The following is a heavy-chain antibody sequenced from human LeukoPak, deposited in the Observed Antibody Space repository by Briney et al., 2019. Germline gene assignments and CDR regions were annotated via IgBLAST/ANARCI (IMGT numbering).Heavy chain of an antibody. CDR1: GFTFSSYA. D-gene: IGHD2-2*01. V-gene: IGHV3-23*01. J-gene: IGHJ6*02. CDR3: AKGLDIVVPYYAMDV. CDR2: FSGSGGST. Sequence: GGSLRLSCAASGFTFSSYAMSWVRQAPGKGLEWVSAFSGSGGSTYYADSVEGRFTISRDNSKNTLYLQMNSLRAEDTAVYYCAKGLDIVVPYYAMDVWGQGTTVTVSS.